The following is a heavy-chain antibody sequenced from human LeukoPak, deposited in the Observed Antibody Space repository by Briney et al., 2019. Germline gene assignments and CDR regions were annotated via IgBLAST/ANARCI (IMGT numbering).Heavy chain of an antibody. CDR1: GGSISSYY. J-gene: IGHJ5*02. D-gene: IGHD3-22*01. V-gene: IGHV4-4*09. CDR2: IYTSGST. Sequence: SETLSLTCTVSGGSISSYYWSWIRQPPGKGLEWIGYIYTSGSTTYNPSLKSRVSISADTSKNQISLKLSSVTAADTAVYYCARPYYYDSRIDPWGQGILVTVSS. CDR3: ARPYYYDSRIDP.